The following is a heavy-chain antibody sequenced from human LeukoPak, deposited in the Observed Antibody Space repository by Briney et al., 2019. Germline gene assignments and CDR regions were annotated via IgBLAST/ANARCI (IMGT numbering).Heavy chain of an antibody. D-gene: IGHD6-19*01. Sequence: ASVKVSCKGSGGTFSSYAISWVRQAPGQGLEWMGGIIPIFGTANYAQKFQGRVTITTDESTSTAYMELSSLRSEDTAVYYCAGNSEIAVAGTWGFDYWGQGTLVTVSS. CDR2: IIPIFGTA. CDR3: AGNSEIAVAGTWGFDY. V-gene: IGHV1-69*05. J-gene: IGHJ4*02. CDR1: GGTFSSYA.